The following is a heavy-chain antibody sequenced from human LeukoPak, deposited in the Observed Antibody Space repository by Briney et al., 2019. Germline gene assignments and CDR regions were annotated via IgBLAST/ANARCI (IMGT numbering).Heavy chain of an antibody. D-gene: IGHD3-10*01. CDR2: ISSSGSTI. CDR1: GFTFSEYY. Sequence: PGGSLRLSCAASGFTFSEYYMSWIRQAPGKGLEWVSYISSSGSTIYYADSVKGRFTISRDNAKNSLYLQMNSLRAEDTAVYYCARDPRHYGSGSYYRGFDYWGQGTLVTVSS. V-gene: IGHV3-11*04. CDR3: ARDPRHYGSGSYYRGFDY. J-gene: IGHJ4*02.